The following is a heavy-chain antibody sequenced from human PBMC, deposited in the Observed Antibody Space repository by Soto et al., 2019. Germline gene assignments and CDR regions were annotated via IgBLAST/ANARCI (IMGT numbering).Heavy chain of an antibody. V-gene: IGHV4-59*08. CDR1: GGSISSYY. Sequence: QVQLQESGPGLVKPSETLSLTCTVSGGSISSYYWSWIRQPPGKGLEWIGYIYYSGSTNYNPPLKSRAPISVDTSNNQSSLQLNAMTAADTAVYYCARHNYGSGSTYFDYWGQGTLVTVSS. J-gene: IGHJ4*02. CDR2: IYYSGST. CDR3: ARHNYGSGSTYFDY. D-gene: IGHD3-10*01.